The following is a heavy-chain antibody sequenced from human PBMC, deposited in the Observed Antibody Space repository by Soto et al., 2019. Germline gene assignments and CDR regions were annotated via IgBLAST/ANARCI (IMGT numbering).Heavy chain of an antibody. V-gene: IGHV4-30-2*01. CDR2: MYHSGST. CDR1: GGSISSGGYS. J-gene: IGHJ5*02. Sequence: PSETLSLTCAVSGGSISSGGYSWSWIRQPPGKGLEWIGYMYHSGSTYYNPSLKSRVTISIDRSKNQFSLKLSSVTAADTAVYYCARVPGPWGQGILVTVSS. CDR3: ARVPGP.